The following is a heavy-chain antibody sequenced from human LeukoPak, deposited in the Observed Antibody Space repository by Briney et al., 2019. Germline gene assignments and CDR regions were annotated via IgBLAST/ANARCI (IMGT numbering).Heavy chain of an antibody. CDR3: ARGRSYDYVWGSYRLVPYFDY. CDR1: GGSISSGGYY. Sequence: PSETLSLTYTVSGGSISSGGYYWSWIRQHPGKGLEWIGYIYYSGSTYYNPSLKSRVTISVDTSKNQFSLKLSSVTAADTAVYYCARGRSYDYVWGSYRLVPYFDYWGQGTLVTVSS. V-gene: IGHV4-31*03. D-gene: IGHD3-16*02. J-gene: IGHJ4*02. CDR2: IYYSGST.